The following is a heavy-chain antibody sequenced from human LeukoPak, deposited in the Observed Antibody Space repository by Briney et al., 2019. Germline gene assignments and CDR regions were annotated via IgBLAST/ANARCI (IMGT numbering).Heavy chain of an antibody. D-gene: IGHD1-26*01. CDR2: ISHSGTS. CDR3: ARREDSAEWGNWFDP. J-gene: IGHJ5*02. Sequence: SETLSLTCVVSGYLISSGYYWDWIRQSPGKGLEWIGSISHSGTSYYNPALKSRVTISVDTSKNQFFLNLTSVTAADTAVYHCARREDSAEWGNWFDPWGQGTLVTVSS. CDR1: GYLISSGYY. V-gene: IGHV4-38-2*01.